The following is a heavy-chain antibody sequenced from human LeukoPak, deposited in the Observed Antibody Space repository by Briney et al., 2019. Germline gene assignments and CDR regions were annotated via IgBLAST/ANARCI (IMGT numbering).Heavy chain of an antibody. CDR1: GVSISSYY. V-gene: IGHV4-59*01. D-gene: IGHD1-1*01. Sequence: SETLSLTCTASGVSISSYYWSWIRQPPGKGLEWIAYISYSGSTNFNPSLKSRVTISVDTSKNQFSLKLSSVTAADTAVYYCAREGTAGTNLNWFDPWGQGTLVTVSS. CDR2: ISYSGST. CDR3: AREGTAGTNLNWFDP. J-gene: IGHJ5*02.